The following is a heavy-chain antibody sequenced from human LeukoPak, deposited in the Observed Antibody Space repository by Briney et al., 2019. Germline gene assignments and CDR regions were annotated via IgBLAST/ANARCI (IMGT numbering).Heavy chain of an antibody. D-gene: IGHD6-19*01. CDR3: ASDEQWLFDY. CDR2: IWNDGSDK. V-gene: IGHV3-33*01. CDR1: GFTFSNYG. Sequence: GGSLRLSCAASGFTFSNYGMHWVRQAPGKGLELVAVIWNDGSDKYYADSANGRFTISRDNSKNTLYLQMNSVGAEGSAVDYWASDEQWLFDYWGRGTLVTVSS. J-gene: IGHJ4*02.